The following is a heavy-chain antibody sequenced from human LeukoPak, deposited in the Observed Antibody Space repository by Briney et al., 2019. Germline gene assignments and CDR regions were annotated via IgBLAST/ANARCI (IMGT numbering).Heavy chain of an antibody. CDR3: ARDYGSGWLY. CDR1: GGSISSGNYY. J-gene: IGHJ4*02. D-gene: IGHD6-19*01. CDR2: IHTSGST. Sequence: SETLSLTCTVSGGSISSGNYYWSWIRQPAGKGLEWIGRIHTSGSTNYNPSLKSRVTISVDTSKNQFSLKLSPVTAADTAVYYCARDYGSGWLYWGQGTLVTVSS. V-gene: IGHV4-61*02.